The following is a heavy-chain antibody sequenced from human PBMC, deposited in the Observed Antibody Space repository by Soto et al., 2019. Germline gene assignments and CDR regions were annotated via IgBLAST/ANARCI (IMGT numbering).Heavy chain of an antibody. V-gene: IGHV4-34*01. CDR1: GVSFSGYY. J-gene: IGHJ4*02. D-gene: IGHD3-3*01. CDR2: INHSGST. CDR3: ARERSTIFGVVIRSAYVY. Sequence: SETQSLTCAFYGVSFSGYYWSWIRQPPGKGLEWIGEINHSGSTNYNPSLKSRVTISVDTSKNQFSLKLSSVTAADTAVYYCARERSTIFGVVIRSAYVYWGQGTLVTVSS.